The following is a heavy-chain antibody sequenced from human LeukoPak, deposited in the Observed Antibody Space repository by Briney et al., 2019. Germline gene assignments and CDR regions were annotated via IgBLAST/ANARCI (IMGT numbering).Heavy chain of an antibody. Sequence: SETLSLTCTGSGGSIISYYWSWVRPPPGKGLEWIGYIYYSGSTNYNPALKSRVTMSVDTSKNPFSLKLSSVTAADTAVYYCATVPHYDILTGYYWNAFDIWGQGTMVTVSS. CDR1: GGSIISYY. CDR3: ATVPHYDILTGYYWNAFDI. J-gene: IGHJ3*02. CDR2: IYYSGST. D-gene: IGHD3-9*01. V-gene: IGHV4-59*01.